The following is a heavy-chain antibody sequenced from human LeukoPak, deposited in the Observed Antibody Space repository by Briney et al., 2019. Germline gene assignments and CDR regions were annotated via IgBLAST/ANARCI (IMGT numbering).Heavy chain of an antibody. J-gene: IGHJ3*02. CDR3: ARRSITMVRGQPWDAFDS. CDR2: IYTSGST. V-gene: IGHV4-4*07. Sequence: SETLSLTRTVSGGSLSSYYWSWLRPPAGKGLEWIGRIYTSGSTNYNPSLKSRVTMSVDTSKNQFSLKLTSVTAADAAVYYCARRSITMVRGQPWDAFDSWGQGTMVTVSS. D-gene: IGHD3-10*01. CDR1: GGSLSSYY.